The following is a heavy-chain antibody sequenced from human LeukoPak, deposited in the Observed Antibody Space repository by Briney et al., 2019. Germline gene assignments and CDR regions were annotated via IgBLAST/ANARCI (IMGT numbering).Heavy chain of an antibody. CDR1: GFKFDDYT. D-gene: IGHD1-26*01. V-gene: IGHV3-43*01. Sequence: AGGSLRLSCAASGFKFDDYTMHWVRRPPGKGLEWVSLVSWNSDHTSYADSVKGRFTISRDNSKNSPYLEMSSLRIEDTAFYYCAKDFQGIVGATQIDFWGQGTLVTVSS. CDR2: VSWNSDHT. CDR3: AKDFQGIVGATQIDF. J-gene: IGHJ4*02.